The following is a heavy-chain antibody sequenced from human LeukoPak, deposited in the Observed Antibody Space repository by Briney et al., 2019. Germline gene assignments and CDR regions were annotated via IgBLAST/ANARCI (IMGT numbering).Heavy chain of an antibody. CDR3: VRGMISTSQPDLDY. Sequence: PGGSLRLSCVASVLIYSSYSMSWLGQAPGKGLEWVSFISSSSSYIYYADSVRGRFTISRDNAKNSLYLQMNSLRAEDTAVYYCVRGMISTSQPDLDYWGQGILVTVSS. CDR2: ISSSSSYI. V-gene: IGHV3-21*01. CDR1: VLIYSSYS. D-gene: IGHD3-16*01. J-gene: IGHJ4*02.